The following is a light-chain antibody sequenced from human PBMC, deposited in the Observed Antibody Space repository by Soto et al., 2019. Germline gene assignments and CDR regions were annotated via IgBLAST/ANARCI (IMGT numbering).Light chain of an antibody. CDR1: QSVSSY. J-gene: IGKJ1*01. V-gene: IGKV3-11*01. Sequence: EIVLTHAPATLSVSPVDLVALSCRASQSVSSYLAWYQQKPGQAPRLLIYDASNRATDIPARFSGTGSGTDFTLTISSLEPEDFAVYYCQQRSNWPWTFGQGTKVDI. CDR2: DAS. CDR3: QQRSNWPWT.